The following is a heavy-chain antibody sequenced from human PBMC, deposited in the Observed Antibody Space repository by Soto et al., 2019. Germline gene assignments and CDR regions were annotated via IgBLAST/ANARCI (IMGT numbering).Heavy chain of an antibody. CDR1: GGSISSYY. CDR3: ARGGLYDSSGYHKNNWFDP. CDR2: TYYSGST. Sequence: SETLSLTCTVSGGSISSYYWSWIRQPPGKGLEWIGYTYYSGSTNYNPSLKSRVTISVDTSKNQFSLKLSSVTAAGTAVYYCARGGLYDSSGYHKNNWFDPWGQGTLVTVSS. J-gene: IGHJ5*02. V-gene: IGHV4-59*01. D-gene: IGHD3-22*01.